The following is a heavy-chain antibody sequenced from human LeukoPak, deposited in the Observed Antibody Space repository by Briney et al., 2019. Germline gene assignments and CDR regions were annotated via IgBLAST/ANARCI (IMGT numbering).Heavy chain of an antibody. D-gene: IGHD6-13*01. Sequence: SETLCLTCTVSGGSISSYYWSWIRQPPGKGLEWIGYIYYSGSTNYNPSLKSRVTISVDTSKNQFSLKLSSVTAADTAVYYCARRGSSWYPGWFDPWGQGTLVTVSS. J-gene: IGHJ5*02. CDR2: IYYSGST. V-gene: IGHV4-59*08. CDR1: GGSISSYY. CDR3: ARRGSSWYPGWFDP.